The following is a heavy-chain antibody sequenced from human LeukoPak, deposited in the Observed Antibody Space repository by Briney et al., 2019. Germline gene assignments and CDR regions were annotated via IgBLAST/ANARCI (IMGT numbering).Heavy chain of an antibody. Sequence: GRSVRLFCAASGFTFDEYAMHWVREAPGEGLEWVSDISWNSGSIGYADSVKGRFTISKDNTKHSLYLQINSLGAEDTALYYCAKDEGPQWLVHFDYWGQGTLVTVSS. V-gene: IGHV3-9*01. CDR3: AKDEGPQWLVHFDY. D-gene: IGHD6-19*01. J-gene: IGHJ4*02. CDR2: ISWNSGSI. CDR1: GFTFDEYA.